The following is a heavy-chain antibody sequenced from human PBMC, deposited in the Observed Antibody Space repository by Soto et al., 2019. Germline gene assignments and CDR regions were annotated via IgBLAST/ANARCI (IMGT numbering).Heavy chain of an antibody. CDR2: IYHSVST. Sequence: QVQLQESGPGLVKPSGTLSLTCAVSGGSISSSNWWSWVRQPPGKGLEWIGEIYHSVSTNYNPSLKSRVTISVDKSKNQFSLKLSSVTAADTAGYYCARDKIIEAMAPGAGMDVWGQGTTVTVSS. D-gene: IGHD5-18*01. V-gene: IGHV4-4*02. J-gene: IGHJ6*02. CDR1: GGSISSSNW. CDR3: ARDKIIEAMAPGAGMDV.